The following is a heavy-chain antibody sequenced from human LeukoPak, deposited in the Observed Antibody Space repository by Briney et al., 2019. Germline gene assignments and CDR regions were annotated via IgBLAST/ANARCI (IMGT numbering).Heavy chain of an antibody. J-gene: IGHJ4*02. D-gene: IGHD3-3*01. CDR2: IISIFGTA. Sequence: SVKVSCKASGCTFSSYAISWVRQAPGQGLEWMGGIISIFGTANYAQKFQGRVTITTDESTSTAYMELSSLRSEDTAVYYCARSSPTITIFGVVIPEYYFDYWGQGTLVTVSS. CDR3: ARSSPTITIFGVVIPEYYFDY. CDR1: GCTFSSYA. V-gene: IGHV1-69*05.